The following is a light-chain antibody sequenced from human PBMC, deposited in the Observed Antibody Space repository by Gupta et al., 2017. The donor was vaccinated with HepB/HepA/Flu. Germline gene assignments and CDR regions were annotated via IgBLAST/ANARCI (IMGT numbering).Light chain of an antibody. V-gene: IGKV3-15*01. Sequence: VLTQSPATLSASPGERATLSCRASQSVSSNLAWYQQKPGQAPRLLIYGAFTRATGIPARVRGSASGTECTLTISSLQSEDFAVYDWQQYNNLPPCTFGQGTKVEIK. CDR2: GAF. CDR3: QQYNNLPPCT. CDR1: QSVSSN. J-gene: IGKJ1*01.